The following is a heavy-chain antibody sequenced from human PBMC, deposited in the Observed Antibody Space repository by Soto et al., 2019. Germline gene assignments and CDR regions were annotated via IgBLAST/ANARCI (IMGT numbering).Heavy chain of an antibody. D-gene: IGHD3-22*01. CDR3: ARGSAAYDSSGYYTPDAFDI. V-gene: IGHV1-69*13. CDR1: GGTFSSYA. CDR2: IIPIFGTA. Sequence: SVKVSCKASGGTFSSYAISWVRQAPGQGLEWMGGIIPIFGTANYAQKFQGRVTITADESTSTAYMELSSLRSEDTAVYYCARGSAAYDSSGYYTPDAFDIWGQGTMVTVSS. J-gene: IGHJ3*02.